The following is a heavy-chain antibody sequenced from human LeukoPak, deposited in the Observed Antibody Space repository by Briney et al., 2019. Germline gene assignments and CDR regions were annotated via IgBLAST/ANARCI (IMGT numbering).Heavy chain of an antibody. Sequence: PGGSLRLSCAASGVTVSSNYMSWVRQAPGKGLEWVSVIYSGGSTYYADSVKGRFTISRHNSKNTLYLQMNSLRAEDTAVYYCARDNLGSGYRKRDYYYGMDVWGQGTTVTVSS. V-gene: IGHV3-53*04. CDR2: IYSGGST. CDR1: GVTVSSNY. CDR3: ARDNLGSGYRKRDYYYGMDV. D-gene: IGHD3-22*01. J-gene: IGHJ6*02.